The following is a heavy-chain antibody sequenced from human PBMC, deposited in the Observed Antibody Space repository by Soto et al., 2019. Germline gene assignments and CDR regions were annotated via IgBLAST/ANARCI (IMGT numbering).Heavy chain of an antibody. J-gene: IGHJ4*01. Sequence: TSETLSLTCAVNGGSFSGYSWTWIRQAPGKGLDWIGEINYTGTTNYSPSLKSRVTLSVDTSKNQFSLELRSVSAADTAVYYCAREGGSGWYYYEYWGHGTLVTVSS. CDR2: INYTGTT. V-gene: IGHV4-34*01. CDR3: AREGGSGWYYYEY. CDR1: GGSFSGYS. D-gene: IGHD6-19*01.